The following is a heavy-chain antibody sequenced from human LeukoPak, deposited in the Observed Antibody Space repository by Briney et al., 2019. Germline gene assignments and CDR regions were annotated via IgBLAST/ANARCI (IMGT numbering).Heavy chain of an antibody. D-gene: IGHD1-1*01. CDR1: GGSFSGYY. V-gene: IGHV4-34*01. Sequence: SETLSLTCAVYGGSFSGYYWSWIRQPPGKGLEWIGEINHSGSTNYNPSLKSRVTISVDTSKNQFSLKLSSVTAADTAVYYCARVFSGRDYWGQGTLVTVSS. CDR3: ARVFSGRDY. J-gene: IGHJ4*02. CDR2: INHSGST.